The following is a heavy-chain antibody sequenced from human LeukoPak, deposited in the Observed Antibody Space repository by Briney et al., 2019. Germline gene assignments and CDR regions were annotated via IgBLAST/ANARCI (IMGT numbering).Heavy chain of an antibody. Sequence: PGGSLRLSCAASGFTFSSYWMSWVRQAPGKGLEWVANIKQDGSEKYYVDSVKGRFTISRDNAKNSLYLQMNSLRPEDTAVYYCARAPYSSGWYYFDYWGQGTLVTVSS. CDR2: IKQDGSEK. D-gene: IGHD6-19*01. CDR1: GFTFSSYW. CDR3: ARAPYSSGWYYFDY. J-gene: IGHJ4*02. V-gene: IGHV3-7*01.